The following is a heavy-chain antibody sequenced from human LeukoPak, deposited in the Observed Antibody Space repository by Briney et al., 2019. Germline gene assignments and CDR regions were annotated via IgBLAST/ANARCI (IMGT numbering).Heavy chain of an antibody. CDR3: AKAPVTSCRGAFCYPFDY. CDR2: MSRSDDGR. V-gene: IGHV3-23*01. J-gene: IGHJ4*02. Sequence: GGSLRLSCAPSGFSFSSYAMSWVRQAPGKGLEWVSAMSRSDDGRYYAASVRGRFTISRDTSRSTLYLQMNSLRAEDAAVYYCAKAPVTSCRGAFCYPFDYWGQGTLVTVSS. D-gene: IGHD2-15*01. CDR1: GFSFSSYA.